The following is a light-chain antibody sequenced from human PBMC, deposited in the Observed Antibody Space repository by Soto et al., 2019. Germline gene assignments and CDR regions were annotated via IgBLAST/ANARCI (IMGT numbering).Light chain of an antibody. V-gene: IGLV2-23*01. CDR1: SSDVGSYNL. J-gene: IGLJ1*01. CDR2: EGS. CDR3: CSYAGSSTSYV. Sequence: QSVLTQPASVSGPPGRSITISCTGTSSDVGSYNLVSWYQQHPGKAPKLMIYEGSKRPSGVSNRFSGSKSGNTASLTISGLQAEDEADYYCCSYAGSSTSYVFGTGTKVTVL.